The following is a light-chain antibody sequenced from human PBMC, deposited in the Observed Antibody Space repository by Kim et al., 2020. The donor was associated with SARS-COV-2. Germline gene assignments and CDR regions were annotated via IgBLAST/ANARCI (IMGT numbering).Light chain of an antibody. CDR3: QSYDSSLRGSV. CDR2: GNS. CDR1: TSNIGAGYD. J-gene: IGLJ3*02. V-gene: IGLV1-40*01. Sequence: QSVLTQPPSVSGAPGQRVTIACTGSTSNIGAGYDVHWYQQLPGTAPKLLTHGNSNRPSGVPDRFSGSKSGTSASLAITGLQAEDEADYYCQSYDSSLRGSVFGGGTQLTVL.